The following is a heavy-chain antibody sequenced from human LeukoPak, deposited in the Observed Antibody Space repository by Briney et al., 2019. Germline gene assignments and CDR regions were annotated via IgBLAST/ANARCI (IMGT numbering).Heavy chain of an antibody. CDR2: ISSSGSTI. J-gene: IGHJ4*02. V-gene: IGHV3-11*01. CDR3: AKGTHYYDSSAPPGY. Sequence: PGGSLRLSCAASGFTFSDYYMSWIRQAPGKGLEWVSYISSSGSTIYYADSVKGRFTISRDNAKNSLYLQMNSLRAEDTAVYYCAKGTHYYDSSAPPGYWGQGTLVTVSS. CDR1: GFTFSDYY. D-gene: IGHD3-22*01.